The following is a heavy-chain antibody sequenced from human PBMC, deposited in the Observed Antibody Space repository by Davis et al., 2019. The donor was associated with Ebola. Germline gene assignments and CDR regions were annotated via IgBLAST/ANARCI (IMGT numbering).Heavy chain of an antibody. CDR3: ARDREYSSGWYYYYYYGMDV. CDR2: ISYDGSNK. D-gene: IGHD6-19*01. V-gene: IGHV3-30*03. J-gene: IGHJ6*04. CDR1: GFTFSSYG. Sequence: GESLKISCAASGFTFSSYGMHWVRQAPGKGLEWVAVISYDGSNKYYADSVKGRFTISRDNAKNSLYLQMNSLRAEDTAVYYCARDREYSSGWYYYYYYGMDVWGKGTTVTVSS.